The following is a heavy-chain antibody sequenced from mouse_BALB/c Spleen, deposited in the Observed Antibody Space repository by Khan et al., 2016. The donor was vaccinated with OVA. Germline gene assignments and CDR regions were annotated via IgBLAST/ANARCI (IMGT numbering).Heavy chain of an antibody. CDR3: ARIYGGDFDY. CDR2: ISYSGNT. J-gene: IGHJ2*01. D-gene: IGHD1-1*01. V-gene: IGHV3-2*02. CDR1: GYSITSDYA. Sequence: EVQLQESGPGLVKPSQSLSLTCTATGYSITSDYAWYWIRQFPGNKLEWMGYISYSGNTKYNPSLKSRISITRDTSKNQFFLQLKSVTTEDTATYYCARIYGGDFDYWGQGTTLTVSS.